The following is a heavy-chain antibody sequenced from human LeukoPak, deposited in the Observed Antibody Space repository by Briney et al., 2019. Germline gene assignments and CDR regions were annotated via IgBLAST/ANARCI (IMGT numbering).Heavy chain of an antibody. D-gene: IGHD3-10*01. CDR1: GGSISSSSYY. Sequence: SETLSLTCTVSGGSISSSSYYWGWIRQPPGKGLEWIGSIYYSGSTYYNPSLKSRVTISVDTSKNQFSLKLSSVTAADTAVYYCARGRKRYYGSGSYPPGVKNYYYYYMDVWGKGTTVTVSS. CDR2: IYYSGST. J-gene: IGHJ6*03. V-gene: IGHV4-39*01. CDR3: ARGRKRYYGSGSYPPGVKNYYYYYMDV.